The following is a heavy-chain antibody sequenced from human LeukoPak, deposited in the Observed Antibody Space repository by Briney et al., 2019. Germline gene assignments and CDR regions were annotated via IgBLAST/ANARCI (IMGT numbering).Heavy chain of an antibody. D-gene: IGHD3-22*01. Sequence: SQTLSLTCAISGDSVSSNSAAWNWIRQSPSRGLEWLGRTYYRSKWYNDYAVSVKSRITINPDTSKNQFSLQLNSVTPEDMAVYYCARVVGYYDSSGYYPFGAFDIWGQGTMVTVSS. CDR1: GDSVSSNSAA. J-gene: IGHJ3*02. V-gene: IGHV6-1*01. CDR3: ARVVGYYDSSGYYPFGAFDI. CDR2: TYYRSKWYN.